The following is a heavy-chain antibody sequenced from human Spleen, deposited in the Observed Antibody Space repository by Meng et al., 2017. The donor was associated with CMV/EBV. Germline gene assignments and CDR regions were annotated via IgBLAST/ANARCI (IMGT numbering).Heavy chain of an antibody. CDR1: GGSISSYY. J-gene: IGHJ4*02. CDR3: ARDHYDTSGYLYYFDY. D-gene: IGHD3-22*01. CDR2: IYYSGST. Sequence: SETLSLTCTVSGGSISSYYWGWIRQPPGKGLEWIGSIYYSGSTYYNPSLKSRVTLSVDTSKNQFSLKLSSVTAADTAVYYCARDHYDTSGYLYYFDYWGQGTLVTVSS. V-gene: IGHV4-39*07.